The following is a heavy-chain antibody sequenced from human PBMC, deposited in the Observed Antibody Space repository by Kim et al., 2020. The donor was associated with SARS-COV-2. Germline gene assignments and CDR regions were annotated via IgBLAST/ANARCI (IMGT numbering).Heavy chain of an antibody. CDR1: GGSISSSSYY. Sequence: SETLSLTCTXSGGSISSSSYYWGWIRQPPGKGLEWIGSIYYSGSTYYNPSLKSRVTISVDTSKNQFSLKLSSVTAADTAVYYCARDRGRGRYYYGSGSYDYWGQGTLVTVSS. V-gene: IGHV4-39*07. J-gene: IGHJ4*02. D-gene: IGHD3-10*01. CDR3: ARDRGRGRYYYGSGSYDY. CDR2: IYYSGST.